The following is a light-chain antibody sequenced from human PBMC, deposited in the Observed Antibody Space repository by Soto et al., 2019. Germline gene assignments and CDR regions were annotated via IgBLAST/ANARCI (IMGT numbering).Light chain of an antibody. CDR1: SFNIGRNT. Sequence: QAVVTQPPSASGTPGQRVTLSCSGSSFNIGRNTVNWYQQLPGTTPKLLIYSNNQRPSGVPDRFSGSKSGTSASLAISGLQAEDEAEYYCAAWDDSLNGNYVFGAGTKLTVL. CDR3: AAWDDSLNGNYV. V-gene: IGLV1-44*01. CDR2: SNN. J-gene: IGLJ1*01.